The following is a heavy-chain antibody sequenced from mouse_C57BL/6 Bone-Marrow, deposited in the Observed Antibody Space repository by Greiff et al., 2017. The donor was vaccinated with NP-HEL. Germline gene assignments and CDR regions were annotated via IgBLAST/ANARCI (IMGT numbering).Heavy chain of an antibody. CDR2: IDPENGDT. Sequence: EVQLQQSGAELVRPGASVKLSCTASGFNFKDDYMHWVKQRPEQGLEWIGWIDPENGDTEYASKFQGKATITADTSSSTAYLQLSSLTSEDTADYYCSTDTTVGYAMDYWGQGTSVTVSS. J-gene: IGHJ4*01. CDR3: STDTTVGYAMDY. V-gene: IGHV14-4*01. CDR1: GFNFKDDY. D-gene: IGHD1-1*01.